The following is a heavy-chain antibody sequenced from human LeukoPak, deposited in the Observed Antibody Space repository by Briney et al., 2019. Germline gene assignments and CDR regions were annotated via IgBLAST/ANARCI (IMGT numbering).Heavy chain of an antibody. CDR3: AKDSAKKYDDY. CDR2: ISGSDGST. J-gene: IGHJ4*02. Sequence: PGGSLRLSCAASGFTFSSYAMSWVRQAPGKGLEWVSGISGSDGSTYYADSVKGRFTISRENSKNTLYLQMSSLRAEDTAVYYCAKDSAKKYDDYWGQGTLVTVSS. D-gene: IGHD2/OR15-2a*01. CDR1: GFTFSSYA. V-gene: IGHV3-23*01.